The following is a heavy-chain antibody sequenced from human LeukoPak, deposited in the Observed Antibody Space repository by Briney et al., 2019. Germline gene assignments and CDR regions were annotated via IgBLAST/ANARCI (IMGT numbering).Heavy chain of an antibody. CDR3: ARWIAVAGTYYYGMDV. CDR1: GFTFSSYG. J-gene: IGHJ6*04. Sequence: PGRSLRLSCAASGFTFSSYGMHWVRQAPGKGLEWVAVIWYDGSNKYYPDSVKGRFTISRDNSKNTLYLQMNSLRAEDTAVYYCARWIAVAGTYYYGMDVWGKGTTVTVSS. V-gene: IGHV3-33*01. CDR2: IWYDGSNK. D-gene: IGHD6-19*01.